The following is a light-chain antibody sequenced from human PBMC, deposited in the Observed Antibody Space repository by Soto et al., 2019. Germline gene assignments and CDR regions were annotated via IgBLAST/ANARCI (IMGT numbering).Light chain of an antibody. Sequence: QSALTQPPSASGSLGQSVTISCTGTSSDGGGYNYVSWHQQHPGKAPKVMIYEVTKRPPGVPDRFSGSKSGNTASLTVSGLQAEDEADYYCSSFAGGGNPVLLGGGTKHTVL. J-gene: IGLJ2*01. CDR3: SSFAGGGNPVL. CDR2: EVT. V-gene: IGLV2-8*01. CDR1: SSDGGGYNY.